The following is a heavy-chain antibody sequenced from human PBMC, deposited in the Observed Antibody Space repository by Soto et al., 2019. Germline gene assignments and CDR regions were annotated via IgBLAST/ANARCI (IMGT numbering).Heavy chain of an antibody. J-gene: IGHJ6*03. CDR3: ASSVSSYYDFWSGYSPTSYYYYYYYMDV. D-gene: IGHD3-3*01. Sequence: EVQLVESGGGLVQPGGSLRLSCAASGFTFSSYSMNWVRQAPGKGLEWGSYISSSSSTIYYADSVKGRFTISRDNAKNSLYQQMNSLRAEDTAVYYCASSVSSYYDFWSGYSPTSYYYYYYYMDVWGKGTTDTVSS. CDR2: ISSSSSTI. CDR1: GFTFSSYS. V-gene: IGHV3-48*01.